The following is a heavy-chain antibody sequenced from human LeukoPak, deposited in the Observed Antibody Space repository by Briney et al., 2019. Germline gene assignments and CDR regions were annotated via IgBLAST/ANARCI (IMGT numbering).Heavy chain of an antibody. CDR1: GGSISHSSYY. Sequence: PSETLSLTCTVSGGSISHSSYYWDWIRQSPGKGLEWIGSIYYSGNTSYSPSLKSRVTISVDTSKNRVSLRVNSVTAADTAVYYCARPDPFFYDILTGPDLGGFDIWGQGTMVTVSS. CDR3: ARPDPFFYDILTGPDLGGFDI. D-gene: IGHD3-9*01. J-gene: IGHJ3*02. CDR2: IYYSGNT. V-gene: IGHV4-39*02.